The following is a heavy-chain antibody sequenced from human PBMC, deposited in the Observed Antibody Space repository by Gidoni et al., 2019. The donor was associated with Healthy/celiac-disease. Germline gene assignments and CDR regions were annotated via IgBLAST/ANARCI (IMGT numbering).Heavy chain of an antibody. CDR3: AKVVYYDSSGYPDY. D-gene: IGHD3-22*01. V-gene: IGHV3-30*18. CDR2: ISYDGSNK. Sequence: QVQLVESGGGVVQPGRSLRLSCAASGFTFSSYGMHWVRQAPGKGLEWVAVISYDGSNKYYADSVKGRFTISRDNSKNTLYLQMNSLRAEDTAVYYCAKVVYYDSSGYPDYWGQGTLVTVSS. J-gene: IGHJ4*02. CDR1: GFTFSSYG.